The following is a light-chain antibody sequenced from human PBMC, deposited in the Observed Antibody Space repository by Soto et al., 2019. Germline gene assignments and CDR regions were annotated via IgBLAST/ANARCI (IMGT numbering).Light chain of an antibody. CDR3: QQYYNWPRT. CDR1: QTMRSSH. V-gene: IGKV3-15*01. Sequence: EIVLTQSPGTFSLSPGERATLSVRASQTMRSSHLAWYQQKPGQAPRLLIYTTSIRATGIPARFSGSGSGTEFTLTINSLQAEDCAVYYCQQYYNWPRTFGQGTRLEIK. CDR2: TTS. J-gene: IGKJ5*01.